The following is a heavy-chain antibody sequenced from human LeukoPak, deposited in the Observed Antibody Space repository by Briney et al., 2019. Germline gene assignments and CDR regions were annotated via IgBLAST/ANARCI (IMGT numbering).Heavy chain of an antibody. CDR3: AKDQKHYDSSGYGY. CDR1: GFTFSSYG. CDR2: IWYDGSNK. V-gene: IGHV3-33*06. D-gene: IGHD3-22*01. Sequence: GGSLRLSCAASGFTFSSYGMHWVRQAPGKGLEWVAVIWYDGSNKYYADSVKGRFTISRDNSKNTLYLQMNSLRAEDTAVYYCAKDQKHYDSSGYGYWGQGTLVTVSS. J-gene: IGHJ4*02.